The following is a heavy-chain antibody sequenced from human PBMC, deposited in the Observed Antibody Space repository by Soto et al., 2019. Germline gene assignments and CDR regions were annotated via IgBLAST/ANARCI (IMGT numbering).Heavy chain of an antibody. D-gene: IGHD5-12*01. Sequence: GWSLRLSCASSVFTFISYAMRWVRQAPGKGLEWVSAISGSGGSTYYADSVKGRFTISRDNSKNTLYLQMNSLRAEDTAVYYCASGGYSGYDPGDYWGQGTLVTVSS. J-gene: IGHJ4*02. CDR2: ISGSGGST. V-gene: IGHV3-23*01. CDR3: ASGGYSGYDPGDY. CDR1: VFTFISYA.